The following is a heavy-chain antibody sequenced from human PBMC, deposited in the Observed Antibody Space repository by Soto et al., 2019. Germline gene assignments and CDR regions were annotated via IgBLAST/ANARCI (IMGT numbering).Heavy chain of an antibody. Sequence: SCKASGGTFSSYAISWVRQAPGQGLEWMGGIIPIFGTANYAQKFQGRVTITADKSTSTAYMELSSLRSEDTAVYYCARGRITIFGVVRGIYFDYWGQGTLVTVSS. CDR3: ARGRITIFGVVRGIYFDY. D-gene: IGHD3-3*01. J-gene: IGHJ4*02. CDR2: IIPIFGTA. CDR1: GGTFSSYA. V-gene: IGHV1-69*06.